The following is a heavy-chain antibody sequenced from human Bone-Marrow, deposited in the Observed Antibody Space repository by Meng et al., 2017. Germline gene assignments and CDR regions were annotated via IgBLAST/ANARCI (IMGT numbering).Heavy chain of an antibody. V-gene: IGHV6-1*01. J-gene: IGHJ4*02. CDR3: AMSRLASFDY. CDR1: GDSASTNRAP. D-gene: IGHD6-19*01. CDR2: TYYRSKWYN. Sequence: QVQLQQSGPVLVKPTQTLSLTCAISGDSASTNRAPWNWIRQSPSRGLEWLGRTYYRSKWYNDYAESVKSRITINPDTSKNQFSLELNSGTPEDTAVYYCAMSRLASFDYWGQGTLVTVSS.